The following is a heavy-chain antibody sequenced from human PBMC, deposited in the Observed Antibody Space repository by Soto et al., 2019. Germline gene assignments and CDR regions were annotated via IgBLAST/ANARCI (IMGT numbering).Heavy chain of an antibody. Sequence: QEQLVESGGGVVQPGRSLRLSCAASGFSFRNYGIHWVRQAPGKGLDWVAVIWYDGSKRYYADSVRGRFTISRDNSGNTVHLQMDSLRAEVTAVYYCARVWGGGVHHICLDVWGQGTTVVVS. CDR3: ARVWGGGVHHICLDV. J-gene: IGHJ3*01. CDR1: GFSFRNYG. CDR2: IWYDGSKR. V-gene: IGHV3-33*01. D-gene: IGHD2-8*02.